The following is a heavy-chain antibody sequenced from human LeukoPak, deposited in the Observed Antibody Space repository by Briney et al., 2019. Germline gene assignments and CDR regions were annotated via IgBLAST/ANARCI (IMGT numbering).Heavy chain of an antibody. CDR1: GYTFTSYD. V-gene: IGHV1-69*13. CDR3: ARAFGLRRGYSGYDRYYGMDV. Sequence: SVKVSCKASGYTFTSYDISWVRQAPGQGLEWMGGIIPIFGTANYAQKFQGRVTITADESTSTAYMELSSLRSEDTAVYYCARAFGLRRGYSGYDRYYGMDVWGQGTTVTVSS. J-gene: IGHJ6*02. CDR2: IIPIFGTA. D-gene: IGHD5-12*01.